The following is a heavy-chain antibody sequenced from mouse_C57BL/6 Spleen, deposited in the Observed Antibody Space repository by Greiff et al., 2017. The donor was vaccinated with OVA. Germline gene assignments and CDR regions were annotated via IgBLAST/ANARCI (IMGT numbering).Heavy chain of an antibody. CDR3: ARLYYDYDDGPYYFDY. CDR2: ISSGSSTI. J-gene: IGHJ2*01. V-gene: IGHV5-17*01. D-gene: IGHD2-4*01. Sequence: EVKLVESGGGLVKPGGSLKLSCAASGFTFSDYGMHWVRQAPEKGLEWVAYISSGSSTIYYADTVKGRFTITRDNAKNTLFLQMTRLRSEDTAMYYCARLYYDYDDGPYYFDYWGQGTTLTVSS. CDR1: GFTFSDYG.